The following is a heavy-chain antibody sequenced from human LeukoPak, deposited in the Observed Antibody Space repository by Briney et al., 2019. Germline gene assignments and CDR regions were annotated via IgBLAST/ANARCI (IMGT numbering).Heavy chain of an antibody. CDR1: GFTLSSDW. CDR2: MNQDGSDT. CDR3: ATVFGY. J-gene: IGHJ4*02. Sequence: GGSLRLSCAVSGFTLSSDWMHWVRHAPGKGLEWVSRMNQDGSDTSYADSVKGRFTISRDNAKNTVYLQMNSLRAEDSAAYYCATVFGYWGQGTLVTVSS. V-gene: IGHV3-74*01.